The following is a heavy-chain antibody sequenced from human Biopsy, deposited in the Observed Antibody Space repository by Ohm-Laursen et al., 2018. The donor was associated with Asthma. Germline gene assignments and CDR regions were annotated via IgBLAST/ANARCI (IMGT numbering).Heavy chain of an antibody. J-gene: IGHJ5*02. CDR2: IHHSGTS. CDR1: GDSITSGGCC. Sequence: TLSLTCTVSGDSITSGGCCWNWIRQHPGKGLEWIGYIHHSGTSYFNPSLKSRVSFSRDTSKNQFSLKLTSVTAADTAVYYCARGVITNWFDPWGQGTLVTVSS. V-gene: IGHV4-31*03. CDR3: ARGVITNWFDP. D-gene: IGHD3-16*02.